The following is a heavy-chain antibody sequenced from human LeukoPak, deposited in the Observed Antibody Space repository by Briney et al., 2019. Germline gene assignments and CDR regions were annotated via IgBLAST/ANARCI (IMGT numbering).Heavy chain of an antibody. Sequence: ASVKVSCKASGYTLTGYYMHWVRQAPGQGLEWMGWINPNSGGTNYAQKFQGRVTMTRDTSISTAYMELSRLRSDDTAVYYCARVDTMIVAEGDAFDIWGQGTMVTVSS. CDR3: ARVDTMIVAEGDAFDI. V-gene: IGHV1-2*02. D-gene: IGHD3-22*01. CDR2: INPNSGGT. J-gene: IGHJ3*02. CDR1: GYTLTGYY.